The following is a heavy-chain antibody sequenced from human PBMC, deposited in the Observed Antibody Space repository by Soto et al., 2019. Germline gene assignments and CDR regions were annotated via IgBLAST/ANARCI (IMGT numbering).Heavy chain of an antibody. D-gene: IGHD2-21*01. CDR3: ARDLSPPGEFFYDAFDV. V-gene: IGHV3-7*04. CDR1: GFTFSACW. J-gene: IGHJ3*01. Sequence: EVQLVESGGGLVQPGESLRLSCAVSGFTFSACWMTWLRQAPGKGLEWVANIKRDGTVTHYGDSVEGRCTLSRDNAQNSLFLQLNSLRPEDTAMYYCARDLSPPGEFFYDAFDVWGQGTFVTVSS. CDR2: IKRDGTVT.